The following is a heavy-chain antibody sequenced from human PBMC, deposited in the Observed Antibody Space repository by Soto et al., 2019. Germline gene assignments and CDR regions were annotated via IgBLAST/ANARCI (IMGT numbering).Heavy chain of an antibody. J-gene: IGHJ4*02. CDR1: GFTFSSYG. CDR3: AKAALGYYDSSGYYSGYFDY. CDR2: ISYDGSNK. V-gene: IGHV3-30*18. D-gene: IGHD3-22*01. Sequence: GGSLRLSCAASGFTFSSYGMHWVRQAPGKGLEWVAVISYDGSNKYYADSVKGRFTISRDNSKNTLYLQMNSLRAEDTAVYYCAKAALGYYDSSGYYSGYFDYWGQGTLVTVSS.